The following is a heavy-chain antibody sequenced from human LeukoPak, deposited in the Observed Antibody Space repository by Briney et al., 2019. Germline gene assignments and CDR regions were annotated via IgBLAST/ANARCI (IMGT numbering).Heavy chain of an antibody. J-gene: IGHJ6*03. CDR1: GYSISSGYY. Sequence: SETLSLTCTVSGYSISSGYYWGWIRRPPGKGLEWIGSIYHSGSTYYNPSLKSRVTISVDTSKNQFSLKLSSVTAADTAVYYCARGDTGYSSGWAEPYYYYMDVWGKGTTVTVSS. D-gene: IGHD6-19*01. CDR3: ARGDTGYSSGWAEPYYYYMDV. CDR2: IYHSGST. V-gene: IGHV4-38-2*02.